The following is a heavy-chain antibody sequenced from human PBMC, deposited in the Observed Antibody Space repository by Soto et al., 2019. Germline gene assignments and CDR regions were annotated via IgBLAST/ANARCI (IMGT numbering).Heavy chain of an antibody. Sequence: EVQLVESGGGLVQPGGSLRLSCAASGFTFSSYSMNWVRQAPGEGLEWVSYISSSSSTIYYADSVKGRFTISRDNAKNSLYLQMNSLRAEDRAVYYCTRGDSYYSYYMDVGGKGPTVTVP. V-gene: IGHV3-48*01. J-gene: IGHJ6*03. CDR3: TRGDSYYSYYMDV. D-gene: IGHD3-16*01. CDR2: ISSSSSTI. CDR1: GFTFSSYS.